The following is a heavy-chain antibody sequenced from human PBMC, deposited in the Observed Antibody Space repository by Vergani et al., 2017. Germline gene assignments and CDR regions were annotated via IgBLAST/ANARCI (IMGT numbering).Heavy chain of an antibody. CDR2: IYYSGST. Sequence: QLQLQESGPGLVKPSETLSLTCTVSGGSISSSSYYWGWIRQPPGKGLEWIGSIYYSGSTYYNPSLKSRVTISVDTSKNQFSLKLSSVTAADTAVYYCARHPSHHXYGSGSYYEVWFDPWGQGTLVTVSS. V-gene: IGHV4-39*01. CDR1: GGSISSSSYY. J-gene: IGHJ5*02. CDR3: ARHPSHHXYGSGSYYEVWFDP. D-gene: IGHD3-10*01.